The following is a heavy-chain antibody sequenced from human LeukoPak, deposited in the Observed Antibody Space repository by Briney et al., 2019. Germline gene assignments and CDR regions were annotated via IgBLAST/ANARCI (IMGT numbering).Heavy chain of an antibody. CDR2: IYRGDSDT. D-gene: IGHD4-11*01. CDR3: ARYPVNDYLSHFDY. J-gene: IGHJ4*02. V-gene: IGHV5-51*01. CDR1: GYSFPTYW. Sequence: GESLKISCKGSGYSFPTYWIAWVRHMPGKGLGWMGMIYRGDSDTSNSPSFQSQVTISADKSISPSYLQWSTLKASDTAVYYCARYPVNDYLSHFDYWGQGTLVTVSS.